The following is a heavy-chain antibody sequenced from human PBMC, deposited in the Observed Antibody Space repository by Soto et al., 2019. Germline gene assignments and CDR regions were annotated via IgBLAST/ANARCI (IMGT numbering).Heavy chain of an antibody. V-gene: IGHV3-48*03. CDR2: ISSSDTSI. CDR3: AMSLSGWSSEYFYYGLDL. Sequence: PGGSLRLSCAASGFSFSGYEMNWVRQAPGKGLEWISFISSSDTSIYADSVKGRFTISRDNSNNSLSLQMDSLRAEDTGTYYCAMSLSGWSSEYFYYGLDLWGQGSTVTVSS. J-gene: IGHJ6*02. CDR1: GFSFSGYE. D-gene: IGHD6-19*01.